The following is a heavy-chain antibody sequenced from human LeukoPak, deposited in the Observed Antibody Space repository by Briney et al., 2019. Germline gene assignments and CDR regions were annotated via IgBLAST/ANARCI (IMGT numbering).Heavy chain of an antibody. J-gene: IGHJ4*02. V-gene: IGHV4-39*01. CDR3: ARHSRGGYDFDS. D-gene: IGHD5-12*01. Sequence: SETLSLTCTVSGGSISSSSYYWGWIRQPPGKGLEWIGSIYYSGSTYYNPSLKSRATISVDTSKNQFSLKLSSVTAADTAVYFCARHSRGGYDFDSWGQGTLVTVSS. CDR2: IYYSGST. CDR1: GGSISSSSYY.